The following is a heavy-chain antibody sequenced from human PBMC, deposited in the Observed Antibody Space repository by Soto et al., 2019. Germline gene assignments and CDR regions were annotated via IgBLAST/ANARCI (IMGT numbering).Heavy chain of an antibody. V-gene: IGHV1-46*01. Sequence: GASVKVSCKSSGYTFSSYYIHWVRQAPGQGLEWMGIINPTGVSTTYAQKLQGRVTMTRDTSTSIVYIDMSSLRSEDTAVYYCVRSYDDSNGFSLYQFDYWGQGTRVTVS. CDR1: GYTFSSYY. CDR2: INPTGVST. CDR3: VRSYDDSNGFSLYQFDY. J-gene: IGHJ4*02. D-gene: IGHD3-22*01.